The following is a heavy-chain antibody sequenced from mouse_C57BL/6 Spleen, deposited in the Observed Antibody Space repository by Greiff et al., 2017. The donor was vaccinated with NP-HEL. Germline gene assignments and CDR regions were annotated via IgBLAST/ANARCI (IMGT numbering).Heavy chain of an antibody. V-gene: IGHV14-1*01. J-gene: IGHJ2*01. CDR1: GFNIKDYY. CDR2: IDPEDGDT. Sequence: VQLQQSGAELVRPGASVKLSCTASGFNIKDYYMHWVKQRPEQGLEWIGRIDPEDGDTAYAPKFPGKATMTADTSSNTAYLQLSSLTSEDTAVYYCTTSGDYGSSYFDDWGQGTTLTVSS. CDR3: TTSGDYGSSYFDD. D-gene: IGHD1-1*01.